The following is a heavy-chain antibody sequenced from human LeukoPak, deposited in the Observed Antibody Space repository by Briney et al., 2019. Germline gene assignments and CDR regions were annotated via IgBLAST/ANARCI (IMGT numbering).Heavy chain of an antibody. CDR2: ISSSGSTI. D-gene: IGHD3-10*01. V-gene: IGHV3-11*01. J-gene: IGHJ6*02. CDR3: ARDTYGSGSYQYYYYYYGMDV. Sequence: AGSLRLSCAASGFTFSDYYMSWIRQAPGKGLEWVSYISSSGSTIYYADSVKGRFTISRDNAKNSLYLQMNSLRAEDTAVYYCARDTYGSGSYQYYYYYYGMDVWGQGTTVTVSS. CDR1: GFTFSDYY.